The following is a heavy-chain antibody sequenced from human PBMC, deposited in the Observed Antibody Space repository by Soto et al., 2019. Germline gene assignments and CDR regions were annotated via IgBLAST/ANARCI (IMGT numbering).Heavy chain of an antibody. CDR2: IYYSGST. J-gene: IGHJ4*02. Sequence: LTLSRPFSACSISSSIYFLGWPRQPPGKGLEWIGSIYYSGSTYYNPSLKSRVTISVDTSKNQFSLKLSSVTAADTAVYYCARQGELQQPLRYSAEATLVNVSS. V-gene: IGHV4-39*01. D-gene: IGHD6-13*01. CDR3: ARQGELQQPLRY. CDR1: ACSISSSIYF.